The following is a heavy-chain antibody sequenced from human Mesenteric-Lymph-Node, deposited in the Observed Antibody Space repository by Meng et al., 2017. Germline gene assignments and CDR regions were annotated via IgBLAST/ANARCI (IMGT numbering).Heavy chain of an antibody. Sequence: EVQLVESGGGLVQPGGSLRLSCAASGFTFSSYWMSWVRQAPGKGLEWVANIKQDGSEKYYADSVKGRFIISRDNSKNTVSLHMDSLRLEDTAVYYCARDKGVTSLDTWGQGTLVTVSS. CDR3: ARDKGVTSLDT. D-gene: IGHD3-10*01. CDR2: IKQDGSEK. V-gene: IGHV3-7*01. J-gene: IGHJ5*02. CDR1: GFTFSSYW.